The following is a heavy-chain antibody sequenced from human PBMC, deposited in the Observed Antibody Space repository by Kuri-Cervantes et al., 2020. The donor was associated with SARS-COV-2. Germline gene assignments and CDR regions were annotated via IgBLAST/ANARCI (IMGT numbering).Heavy chain of an antibody. CDR3: ARVGVATGGFWFDP. V-gene: IGHV4-59*01. CDR2: IYYSGST. CDR1: CGSISSYY. D-gene: IGHD5-12*01. J-gene: IGHJ5*02. Sequence: SETLSLTCTVSCGSISSYYWSWIRQPPGKGLEWIGYIYYSGSTNYNPSLKSRVTISVDTSKNQFSLKLSSVTAADTAVYYCARVGVATGGFWFDPWGQGTLVTVSS.